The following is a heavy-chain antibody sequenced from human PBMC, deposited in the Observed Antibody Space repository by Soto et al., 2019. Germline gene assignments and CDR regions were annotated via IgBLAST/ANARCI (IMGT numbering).Heavy chain of an antibody. CDR3: ARREAAAGHTYYYYYGMDV. V-gene: IGHV4-39*01. D-gene: IGHD6-13*01. J-gene: IGHJ6*02. CDR2: IYYSGST. Sequence: PSETLSLTCTVSGGSISSGSYYWSWVRQPPGKGLEWIGYIYYSGSTYYNPSLKSRVTISVDTSKNQFSLNLGSVTAADTAVYYFARREAAAGHTYYYYYGMDVWGPGTTVTVSS. CDR1: GGSISSGSYY.